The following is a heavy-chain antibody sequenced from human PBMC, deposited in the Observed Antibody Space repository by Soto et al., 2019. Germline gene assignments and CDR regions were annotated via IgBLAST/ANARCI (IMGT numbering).Heavy chain of an antibody. Sequence: ASVKVSCKASGYTFTSYYMHWVRQAPGQGLEWMGIINPSGGSTSYAQKFQGRVTMTRDTSTSTVYMELGSLRSEDTAVYYCARVGSTTVTTDYYYYGMDVWGQGTTVTVSS. CDR1: GYTFTSYY. CDR3: ARVGSTTVTTDYYYYGMDV. J-gene: IGHJ6*02. CDR2: INPSGGST. V-gene: IGHV1-46*01. D-gene: IGHD4-4*01.